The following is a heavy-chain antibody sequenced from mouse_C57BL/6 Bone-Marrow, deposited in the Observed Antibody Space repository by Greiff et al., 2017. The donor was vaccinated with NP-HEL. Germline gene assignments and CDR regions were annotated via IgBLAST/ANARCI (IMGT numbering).Heavy chain of an antibody. D-gene: IGHD2-1*01. CDR1: YTFSRRVH. J-gene: IGHJ4*01. V-gene: IGHV1-87*01. Sequence: VQRVESGPELARPWASVKISCQAFYTFSRRVHFAIRDTNYWMQRVKQRPGQGLEWIGAIYPGNGDTSYNQKFKGKATLTADKSSSTAYMQLSSLTSEDSAVYYCAQIYYGNYGAMDYWGQGTSVTVSS. CDR2: GQGLEWIG. CDR3: SEDSAVYYCAQIYYGNYGAMDY.